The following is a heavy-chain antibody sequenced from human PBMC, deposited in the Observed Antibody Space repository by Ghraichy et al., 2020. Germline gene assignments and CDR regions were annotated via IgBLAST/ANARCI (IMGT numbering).Heavy chain of an antibody. CDR2: INHSGST. CDR1: GGSFSGYY. V-gene: IGHV4-34*01. J-gene: IGHJ6*03. CDR3: ARGRLTYYDFWSGSYYYYYYMDV. D-gene: IGHD3-3*01. Sequence: TLSLTCAVYGGSFSGYYWSWIRQPPGKGLEWIGEINHSGSTNYNPSLKSRVTISVDTSKNQFSLKLSSVTAADTAVYYCARGRLTYYDFWSGSYYYYYYMDVWGKGTTVTVSS.